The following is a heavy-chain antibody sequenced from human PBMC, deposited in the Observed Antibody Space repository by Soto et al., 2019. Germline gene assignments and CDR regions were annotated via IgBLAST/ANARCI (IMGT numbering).Heavy chain of an antibody. V-gene: IGHV4-30-4*01. Sequence: PWENVSLTCTVFGGSVSIGDYLWSWIRQRPGKGLGWIGYIHDSGNTYYNPSLKSRVTISLDTSKNQFSLKVTSMTAADTAVYFCARARGGEFGDYASLFDRSCQGNLVSVFS. J-gene: IGHJ5*02. D-gene: IGHD4-17*01. CDR2: IHDSGNT. CDR1: GGSVSIGDYL. CDR3: ARARGGEFGDYASLFDR.